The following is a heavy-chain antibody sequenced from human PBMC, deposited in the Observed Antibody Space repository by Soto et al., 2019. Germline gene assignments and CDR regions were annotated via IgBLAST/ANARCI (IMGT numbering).Heavy chain of an antibody. J-gene: IGHJ2*01. CDR1: GYTFTNYA. CDR2: INAGNGNT. Sequence: QVQLVQSGAEVKKPGASVKVSCKASGYTFTNYAMHWVRQAPGHRLEWMGWINAGNGNTKYSQKFQGRVTITRDTSASTADMELSSLRSEDTAVYYCAGGGSLYWYFDLWGRGTLVTVSS. V-gene: IGHV1-3*01. CDR3: AGGGSLYWYFDL. D-gene: IGHD1-26*01.